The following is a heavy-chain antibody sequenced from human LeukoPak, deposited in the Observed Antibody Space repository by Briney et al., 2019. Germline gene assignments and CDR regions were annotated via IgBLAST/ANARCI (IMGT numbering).Heavy chain of an antibody. CDR3: ARPGYYDNSGFNFDY. Sequence: SETLSLTCTVSGGSISSYYWSWIRQPAGKGLEWIGRIYTSGSTNYNPSLKSRVTMSVDTSKNQFSLKLSSVTAADTAVYYCARPGYYDNSGFNFDYWGQGTLVTVSS. CDR1: GGSISSYY. CDR2: IYTSGST. J-gene: IGHJ4*02. V-gene: IGHV4-4*07. D-gene: IGHD3-22*01.